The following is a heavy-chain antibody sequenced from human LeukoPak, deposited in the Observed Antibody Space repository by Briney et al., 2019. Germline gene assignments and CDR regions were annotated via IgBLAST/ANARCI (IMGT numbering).Heavy chain of an antibody. CDR2: ISYDGSNK. CDR1: GFTFSSYA. D-gene: IGHD6-13*01. CDR3: ARDLRYSSSWSHYYYYYGMDV. V-gene: IGHV3-30-3*01. J-gene: IGHJ6*02. Sequence: GGSLRLSCAASGFTFSSYAMHWVRQAPGKGLEWVAVISYDGSNKYYADSVKGRFTISRDNSKNTLYLQMNSLRAEDTAVYYCARDLRYSSSWSHYYYYYGMDVWGQGTTVTVSS.